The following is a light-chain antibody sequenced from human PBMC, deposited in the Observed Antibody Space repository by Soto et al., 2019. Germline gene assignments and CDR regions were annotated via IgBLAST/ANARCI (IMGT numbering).Light chain of an antibody. J-gene: IGLJ3*02. CDR1: AFNIGNNY. CDR3: ETWDFSLNTVV. CDR2: DNN. V-gene: IGLV1-51*01. Sequence: QSVLTQPPSMSAAPGQTVTISCSGSAFNIGNNYVSWYQQVQGTAPKLLIYDNNKRPSGIPDRFTGSKSVTSATLDITGLQTGDEADYYCETWDFSLNTVVFGGGTKLTVL.